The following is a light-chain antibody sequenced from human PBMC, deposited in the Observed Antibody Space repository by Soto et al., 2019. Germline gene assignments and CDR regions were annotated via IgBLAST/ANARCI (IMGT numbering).Light chain of an antibody. Sequence: DIQMSQSPSTLSGSVGDRVSITCLSSQTIISWLAWYQQKPVKATKRLIYKASTLKSGVPSRFSGSGSGTEFTLTISSLQPDDFATYYCQHYNSYSEAFGQGTMVDIK. CDR1: QTIISW. CDR2: KAS. V-gene: IGKV1-5*03. J-gene: IGKJ1*01. CDR3: QHYNSYSEA.